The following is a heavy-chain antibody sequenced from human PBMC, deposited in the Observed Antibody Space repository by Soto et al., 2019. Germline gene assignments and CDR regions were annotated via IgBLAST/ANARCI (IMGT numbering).Heavy chain of an antibody. V-gene: IGHV3-66*01. CDR1: GFTVSSHY. CDR2: IYSGGST. CDR3: ARAPTGYYDSSGYYYNYWYFDL. D-gene: IGHD3-22*01. J-gene: IGHJ2*01. Sequence: PGGSLRLSCAASGFTVSSHYMSWVRQAPGKGLECVSVIYSGGSTYYADSVKARFTISRDNSKNTLYLQMNSLRAEDTAVYYCARAPTGYYDSSGYYYNYWYFDLWGRGTLVTGSS.